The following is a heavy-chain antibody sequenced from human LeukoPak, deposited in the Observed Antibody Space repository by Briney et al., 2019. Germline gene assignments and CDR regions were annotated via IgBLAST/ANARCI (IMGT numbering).Heavy chain of an antibody. D-gene: IGHD3-10*01. CDR2: IYPGDSDT. CDR3: ARHARTYGSGSYYNSWFDP. CDR1: GYSFTSYW. Sequence: GESLKISCKGSGYSFTSYWIGWVRQMPGKVLEWMGIIYPGDSDTRYSPSFQGQVTISADKSISTAYLQWSSLKASDTAMYYCARHARTYGSGSYYNSWFDPWGQGTLVTVSS. V-gene: IGHV5-51*01. J-gene: IGHJ5*02.